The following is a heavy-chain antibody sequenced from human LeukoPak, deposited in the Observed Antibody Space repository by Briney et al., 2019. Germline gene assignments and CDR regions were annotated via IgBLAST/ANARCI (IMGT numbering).Heavy chain of an antibody. CDR1: GYTFSDYY. Sequence: GASVRVSCKASGYTFSDYYMHWVRQAPGQGLEWMGWINLNGGGTNYAQKFQGMVTMTRDTSINTAYMELRSLKSDDTAVYYCAMSDPPPRWGVLDVWGQGTTVTASS. J-gene: IGHJ6*02. CDR3: AMSDPPPRWGVLDV. D-gene: IGHD4-23*01. CDR2: INLNGGGT. V-gene: IGHV1-2*02.